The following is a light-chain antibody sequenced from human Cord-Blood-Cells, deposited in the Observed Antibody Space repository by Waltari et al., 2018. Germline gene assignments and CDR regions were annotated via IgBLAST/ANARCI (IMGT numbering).Light chain of an antibody. V-gene: IGKV3-15*01. CDR1: QSVSSN. J-gene: IGKJ4*01. CDR2: GAS. Sequence: EIVMTPSPATPSVSSGERATVSCRASQSVSSNLAWYQQKPGQAPRLLIYGASTRATGIPARFSGSGSGTEFTLTISSLQSEDFAVYYCQQYNNWPLTFGGGTKVEIK. CDR3: QQYNNWPLT.